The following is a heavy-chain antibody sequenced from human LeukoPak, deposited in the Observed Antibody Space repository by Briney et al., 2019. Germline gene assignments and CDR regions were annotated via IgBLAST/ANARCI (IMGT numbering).Heavy chain of an antibody. CDR1: GYSISSGYY. V-gene: IGHV4-38-2*01. D-gene: IGHD3-22*01. CDR3: ARASRYYDSSGYIDY. Sequence: SETLSLTCAVSGYSISSGYYWGWIRQPPGKGLEWIGSIYHSGSTYYNPSLKSRVTISVDTSKNQFSLKLSSVTAADTAVYYCARASRYYDSSGYIDYWGQGTLVTVSS. CDR2: IYHSGST. J-gene: IGHJ4*02.